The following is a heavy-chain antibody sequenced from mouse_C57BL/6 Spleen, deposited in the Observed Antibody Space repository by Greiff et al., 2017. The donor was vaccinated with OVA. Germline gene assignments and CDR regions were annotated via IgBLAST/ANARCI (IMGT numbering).Heavy chain of an antibody. CDR3: ARGGYSSCFDY. J-gene: IGHJ2*01. D-gene: IGHD1-1*01. V-gene: IGHV1-59*01. CDR1: GYTFTSYW. Sequence: QVQLQQPGAELVRPGTSVKLSCKASGYTFTSYWMHWVKQRPGQGLEWIGVIDPSDSYTNYNQKFKGKATLTVDTSSSTAYMQLSSLTSEDSAVYCCARGGYSSCFDYWGQGTTLTVSS. CDR2: IDPSDSYT.